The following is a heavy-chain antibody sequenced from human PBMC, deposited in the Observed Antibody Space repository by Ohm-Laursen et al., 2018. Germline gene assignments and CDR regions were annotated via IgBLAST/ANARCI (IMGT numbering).Heavy chain of an antibody. CDR2: ISGSGGST. V-gene: IGHV3-23*01. Sequence: SLRLSCTASGFTFSSYAMSWVRQAPGKGLEWVSAISGSGGSTYYADSVKGRFTISRDNAKNTLYLQMNTLRVEDTAVYYCARVRELGTARPPGGHWGQGTLVTVSS. J-gene: IGHJ4*02. CDR1: GFTFSSYA. CDR3: ARVRELGTARPPGGH. D-gene: IGHD6-6*01.